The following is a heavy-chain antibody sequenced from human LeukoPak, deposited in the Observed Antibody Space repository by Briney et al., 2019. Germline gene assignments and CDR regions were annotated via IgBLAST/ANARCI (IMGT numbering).Heavy chain of an antibody. V-gene: IGHV3-21*01. CDR3: ATDGQSSGWYGFDY. J-gene: IGHJ4*02. CDR1: RFTFSNYW. D-gene: IGHD6-19*01. CDR2: ITSPVGHI. Sequence: PGGSLRLSCAASRFTFSNYWMSWVRQAPGKGLEWVASITSPVGHIYYADSLKGRITISRDNAKSSLYLQMNSLRAEDTAVYYCATDGQSSGWYGFDYWGQGTLVTVSS.